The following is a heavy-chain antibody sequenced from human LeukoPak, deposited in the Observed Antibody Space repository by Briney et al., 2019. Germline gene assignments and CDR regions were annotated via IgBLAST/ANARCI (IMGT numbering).Heavy chain of an antibody. Sequence: PSETLSLTCTVSGGSISSGSYYWSWIRQPAGKGLEWIGRIYTSGSTNYNPSLKSRVTISVDTSKNQFSLKLSSVTAADTAVYYCARDFTGTTTWGQGTLVTVSS. D-gene: IGHD1-7*01. J-gene: IGHJ5*02. CDR2: IYTSGST. CDR3: ARDFTGTTT. CDR1: GGSISSGSYY. V-gene: IGHV4-61*02.